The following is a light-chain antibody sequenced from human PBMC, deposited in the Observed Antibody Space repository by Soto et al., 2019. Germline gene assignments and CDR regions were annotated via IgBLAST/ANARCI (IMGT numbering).Light chain of an antibody. CDR2: DVS. V-gene: IGLV2-14*01. CDR3: SSYRSGNTVV. J-gene: IGLJ2*01. Sequence: QSALTQPASVSASPGQSITISCTGTSSDVGGYNYVTWYQQHPGKAPKLMIYDVSNRPSGVPNRFSGSKSGNTASLTISGLQAEDEADYYCSSYRSGNTVVFGGGTKLTVL. CDR1: SSDVGGYNY.